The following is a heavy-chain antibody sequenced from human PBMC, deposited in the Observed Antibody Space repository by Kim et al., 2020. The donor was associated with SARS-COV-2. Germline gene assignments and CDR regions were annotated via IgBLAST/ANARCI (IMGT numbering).Heavy chain of an antibody. CDR2: IYSAGAT. CDR3: ARGSSYDVAGYYYVRDL. V-gene: IGHV3-53*01. J-gene: IGHJ6*01. D-gene: IGHD3-22*01. CDR1: GFNVRSNY. Sequence: GGSLRLSCAASGFNVRSNYMSWVRQAPGKGLEWVAVIYSAGATYYSESVEGRFTISRDPSRNTLFLQMHALRADDTAVYYCARGSSYDVAGYYYVRDLWGPGTLVTVSS.